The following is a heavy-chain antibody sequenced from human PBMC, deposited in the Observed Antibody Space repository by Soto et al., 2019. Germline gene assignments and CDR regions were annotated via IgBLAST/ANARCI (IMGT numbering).Heavy chain of an antibody. D-gene: IGHD3-22*01. CDR1: GFTFSSYG. Sequence: GGSLRLSCAASGFTFSSYGMHWVRQAPGKGLEWVAVIWYDGSNKYYADSVKGRFTISRDNSKNTLYLQMNSLRAEDTAVYYCARSPDSDGLAAWVDAWGQGNTVTVSS. J-gene: IGHJ6*02. CDR3: ARSPDSDGLAAWVDA. V-gene: IGHV3-33*01. CDR2: IWYDGSNK.